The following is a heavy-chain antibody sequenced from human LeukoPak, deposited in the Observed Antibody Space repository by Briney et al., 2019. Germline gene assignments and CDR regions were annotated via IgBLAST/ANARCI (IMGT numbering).Heavy chain of an antibody. CDR1: GFSFSSYS. CDR3: ARAYYDSSGYYYEGLFQD. CDR2: ISSSSTTM. Sequence: GGSLRLSCAASGFSFSSYSMNWVRQAPGKGLEWASYISSSSTTMYYADSVKGRFTISRDNAKNSLYLQMNSLRDEDTAVYYCARAYYDSSGYYYEGLFQDWGQGTLVTVSS. D-gene: IGHD3-22*01. V-gene: IGHV3-48*02. J-gene: IGHJ1*01.